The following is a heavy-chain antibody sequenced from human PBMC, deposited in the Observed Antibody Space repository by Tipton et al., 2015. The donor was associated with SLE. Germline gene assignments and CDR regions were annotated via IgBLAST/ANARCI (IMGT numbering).Heavy chain of an antibody. V-gene: IGHV4-59*01. Sequence: TLSLTCSISGGSISDYFWSWIRQAPGKGPEWIGHMSDSGNTNSNPSLKSRVTISVDTSRSQVSLRVSSVTAADTAKYYCVKGQEVAATNYYYYMDVWGKGTTVTVS. CDR3: VKGQEVAATNYYYYMDV. CDR2: MSDSGNT. CDR1: GGSISDYF. D-gene: IGHD6-19*01. J-gene: IGHJ6*03.